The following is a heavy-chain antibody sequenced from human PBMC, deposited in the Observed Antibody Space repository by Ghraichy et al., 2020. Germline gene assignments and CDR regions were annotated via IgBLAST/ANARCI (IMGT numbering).Heavy chain of an antibody. CDR2: ISSSSGTI. CDR3: AREKQSIIRGLLPKNFDF. Sequence: GGSLRLSCAASGFIFSDYSMNWVRQAPGKGLEWVSYISSSSGTIYYGDSVKGRFTISSDNAKNSLYLRMNSLRDEDTAVYYCAREKQSIIRGLLPKNFDFWGLGTLVTVSS. V-gene: IGHV3-48*02. CDR1: GFIFSDYS. D-gene: IGHD3-10*01. J-gene: IGHJ4*02.